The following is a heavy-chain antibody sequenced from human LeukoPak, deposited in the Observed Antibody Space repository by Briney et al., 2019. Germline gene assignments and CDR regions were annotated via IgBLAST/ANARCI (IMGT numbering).Heavy chain of an antibody. CDR2: ISYDGSNK. D-gene: IGHD4-17*01. CDR3: AKDVATTVTTYDGMDV. J-gene: IGHJ6*02. Sequence: QPGGSLRLSCAASGFTFSSYGMHWVRQAPGKGLEWVAVISYDGSNKYYADSVKGRFTISRDNSRNTLYLQMNSLRAEDTAVYYCAKDVATTVTTYDGMDVWGQGTTVTVSS. V-gene: IGHV3-30*18. CDR1: GFTFSSYG.